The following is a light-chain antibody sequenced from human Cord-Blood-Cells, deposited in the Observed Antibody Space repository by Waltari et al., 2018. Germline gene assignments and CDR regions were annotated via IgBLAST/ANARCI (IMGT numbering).Light chain of an antibody. CDR3: NSRDSSGNHVV. Sequence: SSELTQDPAVSVALGQTVRITCQGDSLRSYHASWYQQKPGPAPVLVIYGKNNRPSGIPDRFSGSSSGNTASLTITGAQAEDEADYYCNSRDSSGNHVVFGGGTKLTVL. J-gene: IGLJ2*01. CDR1: SLRSYH. V-gene: IGLV3-19*01. CDR2: GKN.